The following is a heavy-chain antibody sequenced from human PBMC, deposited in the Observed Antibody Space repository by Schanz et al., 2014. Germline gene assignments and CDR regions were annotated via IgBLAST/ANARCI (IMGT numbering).Heavy chain of an antibody. J-gene: IGHJ5*02. V-gene: IGHV4-34*02. CDR1: GGSFSSNY. CDR3: ARGHHPHGITVAARGFDP. D-gene: IGHD6-19*01. Sequence: QVQLQQWGAGLLKPSETLSLTCAVYGGSFSSNYWSWIRQPPGKGLEWIGEINQSGTTNYNPSLKSRVTISVDKPKKQCTLKVTSMTAADTAVYYCARGHHPHGITVAARGFDPWGQGTLVTVSS. CDR2: INQSGTT.